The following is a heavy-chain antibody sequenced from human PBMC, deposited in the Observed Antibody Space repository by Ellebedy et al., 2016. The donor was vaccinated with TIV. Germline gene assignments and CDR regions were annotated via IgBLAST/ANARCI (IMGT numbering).Heavy chain of an antibody. CDR1: GYTFTSYG. D-gene: IGHD6-13*01. J-gene: IGHJ5*02. V-gene: IGHV1-18*01. CDR2: ISAYNGNT. Sequence: ASVKVSXKASGYTFTSYGISWVRQAPGQGLEWMGWISAYNGNTNYAQKLQGRVTMTEDTSTDTAYMELSSLRSEDTAVYYCATDPGFRSIAAVPWGQGTLVTVSS. CDR3: ATDPGFRSIAAVP.